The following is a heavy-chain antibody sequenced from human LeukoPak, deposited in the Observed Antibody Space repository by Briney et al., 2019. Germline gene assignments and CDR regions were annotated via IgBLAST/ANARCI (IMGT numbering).Heavy chain of an antibody. CDR2: IIPIFGTP. D-gene: IGHD3-10*01. Sequence: SVKVSCKASGGTFSSYAISWVRQAPGQGLEWMGGIIPIFGTPNYAQKFQGRVTITADESTSAAYMELSSLRSEDTAVYYCARGSGTITMVRGVFYGMDVWGQGTTVTVSS. CDR3: ARGSGTITMVRGVFYGMDV. J-gene: IGHJ6*02. CDR1: GGTFSSYA. V-gene: IGHV1-69*13.